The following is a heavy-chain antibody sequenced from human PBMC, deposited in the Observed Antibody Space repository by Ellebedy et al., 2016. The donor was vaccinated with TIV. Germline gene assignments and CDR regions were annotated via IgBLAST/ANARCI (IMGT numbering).Heavy chain of an antibody. CDR3: ARWSYHFTSNNRWFDP. V-gene: IGHV4-4*02. CDR2: IYHSGTA. Sequence: SETLSLXXTVSGASISTTNWWSWVRQPPGKGLEWIGEIYHSGTANYNPSLKSRATISVDKSQNQFSLNLTSVTAADTAVYYCARWSYHFTSNNRWFDPWGQGTLVTVSS. D-gene: IGHD1-14*01. CDR1: GASISTTNW. J-gene: IGHJ5*02.